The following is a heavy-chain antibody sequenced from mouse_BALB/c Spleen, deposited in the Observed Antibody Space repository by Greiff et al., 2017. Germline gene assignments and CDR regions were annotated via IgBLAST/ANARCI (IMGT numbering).Heavy chain of an antibody. CDR1: GFTFTDYY. V-gene: IGHV7-3*02. J-gene: IGHJ2*01. D-gene: IGHD1-1*01. CDR3: ARDTRYYGSFDY. CDR2: IRNKANGYTT. Sequence: EVHLVESGGGLVQPGGSLRLSCATSGFTFTDYYMSWVRQPPGKALEWLGFIRNKANGYTTEYSASVKGRFTISRDNSQSILYLQMNTLRAEDSATYYCARDTRYYGSFDYWGQGTTLTVSS.